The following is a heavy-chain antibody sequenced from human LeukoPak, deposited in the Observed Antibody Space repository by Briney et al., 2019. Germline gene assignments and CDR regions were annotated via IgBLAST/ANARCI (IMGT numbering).Heavy chain of an antibody. CDR2: IKQDGSAK. D-gene: IGHD2-15*01. CDR1: GLTGSHNY. V-gene: IGHV3-7*03. Sequence: QSGGSLRLSCAASGLTGSHNYVSWVRQAPGKGLEWVANIKQDGSAKPYVDSVKGRFTISRDNAKNSLFLQMNSLRAEDTAVYYCARDNGWSADFWGQGTLVTVSS. CDR3: ARDNGWSADF. J-gene: IGHJ4*02.